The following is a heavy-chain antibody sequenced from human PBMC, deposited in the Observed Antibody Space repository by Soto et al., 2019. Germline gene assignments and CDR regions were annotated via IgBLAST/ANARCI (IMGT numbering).Heavy chain of an antibody. CDR2: IIPIFGTA. CDR3: AREVYDILTGDLDYYYYYGMDV. CDR1: GGTFSSYA. Sequence: SVKVSCKASGGTFSSYAISWVRQAPGQGLEWMGGIIPIFGTANYAQKFQGRVTITADESTSTAYMELSSLRSEDTAVYYCAREVYDILTGDLDYYYYYGMDVWGQGTTVTVSS. V-gene: IGHV1-69*13. D-gene: IGHD3-9*01. J-gene: IGHJ6*02.